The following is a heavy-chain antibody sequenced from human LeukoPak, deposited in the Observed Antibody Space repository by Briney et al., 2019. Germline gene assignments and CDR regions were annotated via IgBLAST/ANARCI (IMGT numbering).Heavy chain of an antibody. J-gene: IGHJ6*03. V-gene: IGHV4-34*01. CDR3: ARIALSNHDYYYYYMDV. CDR1: GGSFSGYY. D-gene: IGHD3-3*02. Sequence: PSETLSLTCAVYGGSFSGYYWSWIRQPPGKGLEWVGEINHSGSTNYNPSLKSRLAISVDTSKNQFSLKLSSVTAADTAVYYCARIALSNHDYYYYYMDVWGKGTTVTVSS. CDR2: INHSGST.